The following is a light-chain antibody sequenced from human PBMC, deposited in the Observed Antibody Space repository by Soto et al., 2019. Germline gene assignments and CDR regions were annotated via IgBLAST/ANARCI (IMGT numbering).Light chain of an antibody. CDR1: SSNIGSKA. Sequence: QSVLTQPPSASGTPGQRVTISCSGSSSNIGSKAVNWYQHLPGTAPKLLIFSSSQRPSAVPARLSGSKSGTKASLAISGLQSEDEADYYYAAWDDSLRAVVFGGGTKLTVL. CDR2: SSS. CDR3: AAWDDSLRAVV. V-gene: IGLV1-44*01. J-gene: IGLJ2*01.